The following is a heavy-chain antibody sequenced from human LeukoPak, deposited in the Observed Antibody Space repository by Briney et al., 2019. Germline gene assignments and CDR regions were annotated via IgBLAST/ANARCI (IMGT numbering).Heavy chain of an antibody. D-gene: IGHD3-22*01. Sequence: KSGGSLTLSCAASGFSFSDYYMSWIRQAPVKGLEWIAYIGSGGDKIYYTDSVKGRFTMSRDNAKKSLYLQMNSLRAEDAAVYYCARAKFDSSGYYYRGFDIWGQGTMVTVSS. CDR2: IGSGGDKI. CDR3: ARAKFDSSGYYYRGFDI. J-gene: IGHJ3*02. V-gene: IGHV3-11*04. CDR1: GFSFSDYY.